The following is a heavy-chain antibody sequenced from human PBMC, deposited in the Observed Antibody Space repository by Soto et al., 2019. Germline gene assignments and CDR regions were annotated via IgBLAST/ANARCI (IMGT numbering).Heavy chain of an antibody. CDR1: GGSISTYH. V-gene: IGHV4-59*08. CDR2: IQYRGSA. Sequence: PSETLCLTCTVSGGSISTYHWSWIRQSPGKGLEWIGYIQYRGSANYNPSLTSRVTISVDTSKNQFSLKLRSVTAADTAVYYCARGTRTLVRGLITLYGMDVWGQGTTVTVSS. J-gene: IGHJ6*02. CDR3: ARGTRTLVRGLITLYGMDV. D-gene: IGHD3-10*01.